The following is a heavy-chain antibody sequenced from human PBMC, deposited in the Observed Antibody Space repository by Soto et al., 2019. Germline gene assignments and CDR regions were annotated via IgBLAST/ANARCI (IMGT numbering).Heavy chain of an antibody. Sequence: VGSLRLSCAASEFTFRSYWMRWVRQSPGKGLVWVSRISGDGSSTNYADSVKGRFTISRDNAKNTVYLQIDSLRAEDTAVYYCARSLPGTYGAFDLWGQGTMVTVSS. CDR1: EFTFRSYW. CDR2: ISGDGSST. CDR3: ARSLPGTYGAFDL. J-gene: IGHJ3*01. V-gene: IGHV3-74*01. D-gene: IGHD1-7*01.